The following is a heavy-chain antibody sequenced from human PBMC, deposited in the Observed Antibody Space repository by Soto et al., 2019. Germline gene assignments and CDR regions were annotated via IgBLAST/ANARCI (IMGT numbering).Heavy chain of an antibody. D-gene: IGHD3-10*01. CDR3: ARGVGRYGSGSYYWFDP. CDR2: IWYDGSSK. CDR1: GFTFSSYG. Sequence: QVQLVESGGGVVQPGRSLRLSCAASGFTFSSYGMHWVRQAPGKGLEWVAVIWYDGSSKYYADSVKGRFTISRDNSKNTLYLQMNSLRAEDTAVYSCARGVGRYGSGSYYWFDPWGQGTLVTVSS. V-gene: IGHV3-33*01. J-gene: IGHJ5*02.